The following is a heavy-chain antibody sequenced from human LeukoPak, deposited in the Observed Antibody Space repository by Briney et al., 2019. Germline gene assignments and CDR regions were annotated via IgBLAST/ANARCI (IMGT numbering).Heavy chain of an antibody. CDR2: IYYSGST. J-gene: IGHJ4*02. V-gene: IGHV4-39*07. CDR1: GGSISSSSYY. D-gene: IGHD3-22*01. CDR3: ARSHYYDSSGYYLLRSGRRGYFDY. Sequence: SETLSLTCTVSGGSISSSSYYWGWIRQPPGKGLEWIGSIYYSGSTYYNPSLKSRVTISVDTSKNQFSLKLSSVTAADTAVYYCARSHYYDSSGYYLLRSGRRGYFDYWGQGTLVTVSS.